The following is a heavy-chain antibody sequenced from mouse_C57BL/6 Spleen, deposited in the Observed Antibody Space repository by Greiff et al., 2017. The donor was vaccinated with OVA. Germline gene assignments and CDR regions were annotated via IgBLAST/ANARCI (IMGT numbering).Heavy chain of an antibody. Sequence: QVQLKQPGAELVKPGASVKLSCKASGYTFTSYWMHWVKQRPGQGLEWIGMIHPNSGSTNYNEKFKSKATLTVDKSSSTAYMQLSSLTSEDAAVYYCAREGVYDDGGVFYYAMDYWGQGTSVTVSS. V-gene: IGHV1-64*01. CDR2: IHPNSGST. D-gene: IGHD2-14*01. CDR1: GYTFTSYW. CDR3: AREGVYDDGGVFYYAMDY. J-gene: IGHJ4*01.